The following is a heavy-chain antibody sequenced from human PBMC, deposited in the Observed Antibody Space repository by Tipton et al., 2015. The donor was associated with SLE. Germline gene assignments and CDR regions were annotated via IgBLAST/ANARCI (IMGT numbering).Heavy chain of an antibody. Sequence: GLVKPSETLSLTCTVSGDSIRSGDFYWSWVQQSPGKGLEWIGYIYYSGNTNYNPSLKSRVTISVDKSKNQFSLKLSSVTAADTAVYYCARGPYYYDSSSYPEFEYWGQGTLVTVSS. V-gene: IGHV4-61*08. CDR2: IYYSGNT. D-gene: IGHD3-22*01. CDR3: ARGPYYYDSSSYPEFEY. CDR1: GDSIRSGDFY. J-gene: IGHJ4*02.